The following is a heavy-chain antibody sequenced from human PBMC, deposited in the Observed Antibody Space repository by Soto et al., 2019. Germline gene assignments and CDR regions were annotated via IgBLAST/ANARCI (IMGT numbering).Heavy chain of an antibody. J-gene: IGHJ4*02. CDR2: INPNSGGT. CDR3: ARGHVDIVASVPRFFDY. V-gene: IGHV1-2*04. D-gene: IGHD5-12*01. Sequence: ASVKVSCKASGYTFTGYYMHWVRQAPGQGLEWMGWINPNSGGTNYAQKFQGWVTMTRDTSISTAYMELSRLRSDDTAVYYCARGHVDIVASVPRFFDYWGQGTLVTVSS. CDR1: GYTFTGYY.